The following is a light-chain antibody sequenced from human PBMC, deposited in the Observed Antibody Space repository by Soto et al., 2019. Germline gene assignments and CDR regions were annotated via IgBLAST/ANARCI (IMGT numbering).Light chain of an antibody. V-gene: IGLV7-43*01. CDR1: TGAVTSGHY. CDR3: LLFYGVGLV. Sequence: QGVVTQEPSLTVSPGGTVTLTCASSTGAVTSGHYPNWFQQKPGQTPRALIYSTNNKHSWTPARFSGSLLGGKAALTLSGAQPEDEAEYYCLLFYGVGLVFGGGTKLTVL. CDR2: STN. J-gene: IGLJ2*01.